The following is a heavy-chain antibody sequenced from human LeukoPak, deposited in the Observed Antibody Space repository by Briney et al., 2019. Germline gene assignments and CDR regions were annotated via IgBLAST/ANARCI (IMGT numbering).Heavy chain of an antibody. Sequence: ASVKVSCKASGYTFTSYYMHWVRQAPGQGPEWMGIINPSGGSTNYAQKFQGRVTMTRDTSTRTVYMEVSSLRSEDTAVYYCARDPCSSTLCPPDYWGQGTLVTVSS. CDR3: ARDPCSSTLCPPDY. V-gene: IGHV1-46*01. J-gene: IGHJ4*02. D-gene: IGHD2-2*01. CDR1: GYTFTSYY. CDR2: INPSGGST.